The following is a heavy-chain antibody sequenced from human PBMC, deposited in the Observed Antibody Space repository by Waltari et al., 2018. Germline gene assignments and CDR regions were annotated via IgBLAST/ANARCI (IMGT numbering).Heavy chain of an antibody. V-gene: IGHV1-8*03. Sequence: QVQLVQSGAEVKKPGASVKVSCKASGYTFPSYDINWVRQATGQGLEWMGWMNPNSGNTGYAQKFQGRVTITRNTSISTAYMELSSLRSEDTAVYYCARGLYYYDSSGYYYMDVWGKGTTVTVSS. CDR2: MNPNSGNT. CDR1: GYTFPSYD. D-gene: IGHD3-22*01. J-gene: IGHJ6*03. CDR3: ARGLYYYDSSGYYYMDV.